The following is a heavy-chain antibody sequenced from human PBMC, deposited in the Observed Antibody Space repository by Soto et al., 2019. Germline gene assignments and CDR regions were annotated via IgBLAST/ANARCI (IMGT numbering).Heavy chain of an antibody. Sequence: DVQLVESGGGVIQPGESLRLSCAAFGLTISGKKYVAWVRQAPGKGLEWVSGLYDVDGSFYADSVRGRFTTSSDSSKTTVYLQMNDLRPDDTAVYYCATWHERAHAYDVWGQGTTVTVSS. D-gene: IGHD1-1*01. V-gene: IGHV3-53*01. CDR2: LYDVDGS. CDR3: ATWHERAHAYDV. J-gene: IGHJ3*01. CDR1: GLTISGKKY.